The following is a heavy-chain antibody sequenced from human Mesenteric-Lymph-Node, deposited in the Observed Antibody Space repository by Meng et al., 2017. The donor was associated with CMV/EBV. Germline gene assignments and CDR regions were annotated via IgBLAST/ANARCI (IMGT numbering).Heavy chain of an antibody. CDR3: VKGFLSGSYYPRDAFHI. CDR2: IRSRSGRET. J-gene: IGHJ3*02. D-gene: IGHD3-10*01. CDR1: GVPFKDAW. V-gene: IGHV3-15*01. Sequence: GGSLRLSCTMSGVPFKDAWMTWVRQAPGKGLEWIGLIRSRSGRETYAAPVKGTFIISRDDSTSTIYLHMNSLKAEDTAVYFCVKGFLSGSYYPRDAFHIWGQGTMVTVSS.